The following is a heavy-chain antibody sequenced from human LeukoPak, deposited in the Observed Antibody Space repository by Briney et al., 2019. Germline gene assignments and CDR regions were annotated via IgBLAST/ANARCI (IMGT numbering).Heavy chain of an antibody. CDR1: GFTVSRNY. CDR2: LYSDGST. J-gene: IGHJ4*02. Sequence: GGSLRLSCAASGFTVSRNYMSWVRQAPGKGLEWVSVLYSDGSTYHADSVKGRFTISRDNSKNTLYLQMNSLRAEDTAVYYCARAPKKIVVVTAVDYWGQGTLVTVSS. CDR3: ARAPKKIVVVTAVDY. V-gene: IGHV3-53*05. D-gene: IGHD2-21*02.